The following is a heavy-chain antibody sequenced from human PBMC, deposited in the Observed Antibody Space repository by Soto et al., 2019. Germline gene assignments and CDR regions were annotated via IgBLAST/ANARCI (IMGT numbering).Heavy chain of an antibody. CDR2: IYYSGST. CDR1: GGSISSGDYY. V-gene: IGHV4-30-4*01. J-gene: IGHJ5*02. Sequence: SXTLSLTCTVSGGSISSGDYYWSWIRQPPGKGLKWIGYIYYSGSTYYNPSLKSRVTISVDTSKNQFSLKLSSVTAADTAVYYCARSRYYDFWSGSWFDPWGQGTLVTXSS. D-gene: IGHD3-3*01. CDR3: ARSRYYDFWSGSWFDP.